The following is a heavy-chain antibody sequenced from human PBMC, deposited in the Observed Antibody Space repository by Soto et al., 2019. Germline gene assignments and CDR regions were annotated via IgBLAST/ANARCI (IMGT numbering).Heavy chain of an antibody. D-gene: IGHD2-21*02. CDR3: GRDHRGGNSGGRFDP. CDR2: ISTYNGNT. CDR1: GYTFNSYG. Sequence: QVQLVQSGAEVKKPGASVKVSCKASGYTFNSYGITWVRQAPGQGLEWMGWISTYNGNTNYAQKLQGRVTITTDTSTSTAYMERRSLRSDDTAVYYCGRDHRGGNSGGRFDPWGQGTLVTVSS. J-gene: IGHJ5*02. V-gene: IGHV1-18*01.